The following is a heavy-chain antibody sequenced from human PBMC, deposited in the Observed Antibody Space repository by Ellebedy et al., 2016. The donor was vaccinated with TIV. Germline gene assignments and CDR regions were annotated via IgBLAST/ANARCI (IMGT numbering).Heavy chain of an antibody. D-gene: IGHD6-19*01. Sequence: GESLKISCAASGFSVRSAYVTWVRQAPGKGLDWVSIIYSGGDTFYADSVKGRFTISRDNSKNTLYLQMNSLRAEDTAVYYCARRIAVAGFDPWGQGTLVTVSS. J-gene: IGHJ5*02. CDR2: IYSGGDT. V-gene: IGHV3-53*01. CDR1: GFSVRSAY. CDR3: ARRIAVAGFDP.